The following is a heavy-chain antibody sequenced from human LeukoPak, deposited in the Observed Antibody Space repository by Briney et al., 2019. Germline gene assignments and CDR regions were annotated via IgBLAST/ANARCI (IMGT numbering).Heavy chain of an antibody. CDR3: AREGQLVIARYYYYYMDV. CDR1: GFTFSSYA. D-gene: IGHD6-6*01. CDR2: IKQDGSEK. J-gene: IGHJ6*03. Sequence: GGSLRLSCAASGFTFSSYAMSWVRQAPGKGLEWVANIKQDGSEKYYVDSVKGRFTISRDNAKNSLYLQMNSLRAEDTAVYYCAREGQLVIARYYYYYMDVWGKGTTVTVSS. V-gene: IGHV3-7*01.